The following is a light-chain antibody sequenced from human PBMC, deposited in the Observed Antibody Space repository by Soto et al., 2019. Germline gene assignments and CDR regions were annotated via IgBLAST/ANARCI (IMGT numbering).Light chain of an antibody. V-gene: IGLV2-14*01. CDR2: EVT. CDR1: SGDIGSYNR. J-gene: IGLJ1*01. CDR3: SSYTNINTRACV. Sequence: QSALAQPASVSGSPGQSITISCTGTSGDIGSYNRVSWYQQHPGKAPKLIIYEVTERPSGVSNRFSGSKSGNTASLTISGLQAEDEDEYYCSSYTNINTRACVFGTGTKVTVL.